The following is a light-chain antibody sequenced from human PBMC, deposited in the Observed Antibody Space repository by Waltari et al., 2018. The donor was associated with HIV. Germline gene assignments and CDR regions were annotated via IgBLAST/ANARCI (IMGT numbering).Light chain of an antibody. Sequence: QSVLTQPPSASGTPGQRVTISCSGSSSNIGSNTVNWYQQLPGTAPKLLIYRNNQRPSGVPDRCSGSKSGTAASLAISGLRSEDEADYYCAAWDDSLSGVVFGGGTKLTVL. J-gene: IGLJ3*02. CDR1: SSNIGSNT. CDR2: RNN. V-gene: IGLV1-47*01. CDR3: AAWDDSLSGVV.